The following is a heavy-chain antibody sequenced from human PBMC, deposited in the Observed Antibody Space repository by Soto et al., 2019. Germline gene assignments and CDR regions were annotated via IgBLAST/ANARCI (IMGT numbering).Heavy chain of an antibody. CDR2: IIPIFTTP. Sequence: QVQLVQSGAEVKKPGSSVTVSCKASGGTFGNSAISWVRQAPGQGLEWMGGIIPIFTTPDYAQKLQGRVTINANESTSTAYMELTSLRSEYTAVYYCARDKERLQFDGNYYYAMDVRGQGTTVTVSS. V-gene: IGHV1-69*12. CDR1: GGTFGNSA. CDR3: ARDKERLQFDGNYYYAMDV. J-gene: IGHJ6*02. D-gene: IGHD5-12*01.